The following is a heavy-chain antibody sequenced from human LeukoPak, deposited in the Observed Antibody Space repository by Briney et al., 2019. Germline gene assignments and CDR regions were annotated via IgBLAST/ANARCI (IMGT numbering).Heavy chain of an antibody. Sequence: PGGSLRLSCAASGFTVSRHYMSWFRQAPGKGLEWVSAIYTDGRTFYADAAKGRFTISRDNPKNTLYLQMNNLRAEDTAMYYCATLWGGLGDIWGQGTVVTVSS. CDR3: ATLWGGLGDI. D-gene: IGHD7-27*01. CDR1: GFTVSRHY. J-gene: IGHJ3*02. CDR2: IYTDGRT. V-gene: IGHV3-53*01.